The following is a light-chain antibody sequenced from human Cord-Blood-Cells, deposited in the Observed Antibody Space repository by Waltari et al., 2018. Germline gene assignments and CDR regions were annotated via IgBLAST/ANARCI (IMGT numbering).Light chain of an antibody. CDR2: AAS. J-gene: IGKJ3*01. V-gene: IGKV1-39*01. Sequence: DIQMTQSPSSLPASVGDRVTITCRASQSISSYVNWYQQKPGKAPKPLIYAASSLQSGVPSRFSDSGSGTDFTLTISSLQPEDFATYYCQQSYSTPFTFGPGTKVDIK. CDR1: QSISSY. CDR3: QQSYSTPFT.